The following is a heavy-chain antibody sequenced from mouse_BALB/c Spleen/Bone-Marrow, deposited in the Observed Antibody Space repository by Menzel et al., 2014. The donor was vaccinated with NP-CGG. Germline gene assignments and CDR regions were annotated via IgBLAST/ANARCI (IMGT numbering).Heavy chain of an antibody. V-gene: IGHV1S130*01. J-gene: IGHJ3*01. CDR3: GRGNYDYDSWFGY. D-gene: IGHD2-4*01. Sequence: VQLQESGSVLVRPGASVKLSCKTSGYTFTSSWMHWAKQRPGQGLEWIGEIHPNSANTNYNEKFKGKATLTVDKSSSTAHMELLSLTSEDSAVYYCGRGNYDYDSWFGYWGQGTLVTVSA. CDR1: GYTFTSSW. CDR2: IHPNSANT.